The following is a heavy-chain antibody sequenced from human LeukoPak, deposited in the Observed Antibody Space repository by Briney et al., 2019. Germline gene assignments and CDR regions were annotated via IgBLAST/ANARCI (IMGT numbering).Heavy chain of an antibody. J-gene: IGHJ4*02. V-gene: IGHV3-23*01. CDR3: AKGLVTAYYNFDY. Sequence: GGSLRLSCAASGFTFSNYAITWVRQAPGKGLEWVSSISDTGGSTYYADSVKGRFTISRDNSKNTPFLQMNSLRADDTAVYYCAKGLVTAYYNFDYWGQGTLVTVSS. CDR1: GFTFSNYA. CDR2: ISDTGGST. D-gene: IGHD2-21*02.